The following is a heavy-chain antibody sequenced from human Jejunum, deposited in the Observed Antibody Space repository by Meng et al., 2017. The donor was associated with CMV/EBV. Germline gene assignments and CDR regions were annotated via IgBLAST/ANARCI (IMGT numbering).Heavy chain of an antibody. J-gene: IGHJ4*02. Sequence: FSLSTSGVGVGWIRQPPGKALEWLALIYWNDDKRYSPSLKSRLTITKDTSKNQVVLTMTNMDPVDTATYYCACTLGATGKYYFDYWGQGTLVTVSS. D-gene: IGHD1-26*01. CDR1: FSLSTSGVG. V-gene: IGHV2-5*01. CDR3: ACTLGATGKYYFDY. CDR2: IYWNDDK.